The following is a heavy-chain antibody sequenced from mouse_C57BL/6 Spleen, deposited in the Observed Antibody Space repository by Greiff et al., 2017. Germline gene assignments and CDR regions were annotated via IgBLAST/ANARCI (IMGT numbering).Heavy chain of an antibody. CDR3: ARGDYGSRGYFDY. J-gene: IGHJ2*01. CDR1: GYTFTDYY. Sequence: EVQLQQSGPELVKPGASVKISCKASGYTFTDYYMNWVKQSHGKSLEWIGDINPNNGGTSYNQKFKGKATLTVDKSSSTAYMELRSLTSEDSAVYYCARGDYGSRGYFDYWGQGTTLTVSS. V-gene: IGHV1-26*01. CDR2: INPNNGGT. D-gene: IGHD1-1*01.